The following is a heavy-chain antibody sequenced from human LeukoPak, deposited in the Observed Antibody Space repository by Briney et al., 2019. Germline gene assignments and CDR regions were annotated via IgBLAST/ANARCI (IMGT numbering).Heavy chain of an antibody. Sequence: GGSLRLSCAASGFTFSSYVMNWVRQAPGKGLEWVSSISDNGVTRYYADSVMGRFTISRDNSDNTVYLQMNSLRAEDTAIYYCAKAPAPYYYYYGMDVWGQGTAVTVSS. V-gene: IGHV3-23*01. CDR1: GFTFSSYV. CDR2: ISDNGVTR. J-gene: IGHJ6*02. CDR3: AKAPAPYYYYYGMDV.